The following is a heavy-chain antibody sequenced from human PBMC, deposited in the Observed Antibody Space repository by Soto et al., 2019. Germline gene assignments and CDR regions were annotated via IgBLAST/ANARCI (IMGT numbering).Heavy chain of an antibody. Sequence: QVQLVESGGGVVQPGRSLRLSCAASGLISGSDSGIHWVRQAPGKGLEWVAVISYEGSLKYYADAVKGRFTISRDNSKNMVFLQMDSLRAEDTAVYFCGRWWGTIGAYDSWGQGTLVTVSP. V-gene: IGHV3-33*01. CDR1: GLISGSDSG. D-gene: IGHD3-16*01. CDR2: ISYEGSLK. CDR3: GRWWGTIGAYDS. J-gene: IGHJ5*01.